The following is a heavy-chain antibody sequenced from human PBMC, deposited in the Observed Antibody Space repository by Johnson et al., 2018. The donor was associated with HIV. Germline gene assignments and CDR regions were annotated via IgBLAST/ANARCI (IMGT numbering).Heavy chain of an antibody. CDR3: ANGRLAAHDAFDI. J-gene: IGHJ3*02. Sequence: VQLVESGGGVVQPGRSLRLSCAASGFTFSSYGMHWVRQAPGKGLEWVAVIWYDGSNKYYADSVKGRFTISRDNSKNTLYLQMNSLRAEDTAVYYCANGRLAAHDAFDIWGQGTMVTVSS. CDR2: IWYDGSNK. CDR1: GFTFSSYG. V-gene: IGHV3-33*06. D-gene: IGHD1-26*01.